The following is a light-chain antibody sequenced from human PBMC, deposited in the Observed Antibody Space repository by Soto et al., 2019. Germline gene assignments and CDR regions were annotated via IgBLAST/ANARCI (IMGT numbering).Light chain of an antibody. CDR2: DAV. V-gene: IGKV3-20*01. Sequence: EIVLTQSPVTLSLSPGEGATLSCRASQSVTGTNLAWYQQRAGQAPRLLIYDAVRRATGIPDRFSGSGSGTDFTLTISRLEPEDFAVYYCQQYGSSGTFGQGTKVDIK. J-gene: IGKJ1*01. CDR1: QSVTGTN. CDR3: QQYGSSGT.